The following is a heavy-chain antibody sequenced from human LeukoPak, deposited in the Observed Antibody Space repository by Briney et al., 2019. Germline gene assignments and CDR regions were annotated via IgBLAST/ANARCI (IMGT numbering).Heavy chain of an antibody. CDR1: GFTFSSYA. D-gene: IGHD3-22*01. J-gene: IGHJ4*02. V-gene: IGHV3-23*01. CDR3: AITLIVVVSLDSDY. CDR2: ISGSGGST. Sequence: GGSLRLSCAASGFTFSSYAMSWARQAPGKGLEWVSAISGSGGSTYYADSVKGRFTISRDNSKNTLYLQMNSLRAEDTAVYYCAITLIVVVSLDSDYWGQGTLVTVSS.